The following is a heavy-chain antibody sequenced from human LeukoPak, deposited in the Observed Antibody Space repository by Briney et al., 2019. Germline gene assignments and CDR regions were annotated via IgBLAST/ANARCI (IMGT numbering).Heavy chain of an antibody. Sequence: GSLRLSCAASGFTVSSSYMYWVRQPPGKGLEWIGNIYYSGSTYYNPSLKSRVTMSVDTSKNQFFLKLNSVTAADTAVYYCARGRPYSGGYHLDYWGQGTLVTVSP. V-gene: IGHV4-59*04. J-gene: IGHJ4*02. CDR2: IYYSGST. CDR1: GFTVSSSY. D-gene: IGHD1-26*01. CDR3: ARGRPYSGGYHLDY.